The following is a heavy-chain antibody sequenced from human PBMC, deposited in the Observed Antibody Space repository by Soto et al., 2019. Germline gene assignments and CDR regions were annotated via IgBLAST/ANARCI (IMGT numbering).Heavy chain of an antibody. V-gene: IGHV3-30*19. D-gene: IGHD2-21*01. J-gene: IGHJ4*02. CDR2: ISYDGSNK. CDR3: ARAEFLFDY. CDR1: GFTLRTSG. Sequence: GGSLRLSCVASGFTLRTSGMHWVRQAPSKGLEWVAVISYDGSNKYYADSVKGRFIISRDNSKNTLYLQMDSLRADDTAVYYCARAEFLFDYWGQGTLVTVSS.